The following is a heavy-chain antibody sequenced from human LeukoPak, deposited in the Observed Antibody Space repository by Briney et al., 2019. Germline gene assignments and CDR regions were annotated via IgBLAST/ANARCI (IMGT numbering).Heavy chain of an antibody. V-gene: IGHV1-69*06. J-gene: IGHJ6*04. D-gene: IGHD2-2*01. CDR3: ARALGYCSSTSCQWGTSYYYGMDV. CDR1: GGTFSSYA. Sequence: GASVKVSCKASGGTFSSYAISWVRQAPGQGLEWMGGIIPIFGTANYAQKFQGRVTITADKSTSTAYMELSSLRSEDTAVYYCARALGYCSSTSCQWGTSYYYGMDVWGKGTTVTVSS. CDR2: IIPIFGTA.